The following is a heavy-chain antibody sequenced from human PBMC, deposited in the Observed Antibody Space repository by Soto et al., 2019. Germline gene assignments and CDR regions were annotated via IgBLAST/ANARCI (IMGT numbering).Heavy chain of an antibody. Sequence: SETPILKCPFSSNSATSFLCSRLRQPPEKELEWIGYIYDSGSTNYNPSLKSRATISVDTSKNQFSLKLSSVTAADTAVYDCARTDRTWVYPWGQGHLGPVS. J-gene: IGHJ5*02. V-gene: IGHV4-59*02. CDR3: ARTDRTWVYP. CDR1: SNSATSFL. CDR2: IYDSGST.